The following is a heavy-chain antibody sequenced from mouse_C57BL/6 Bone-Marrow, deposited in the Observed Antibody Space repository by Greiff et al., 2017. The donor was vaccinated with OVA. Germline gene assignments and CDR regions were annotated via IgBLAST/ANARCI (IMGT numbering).Heavy chain of an antibody. Sequence: VKLVESGPGLVQPSQRLSITCTVSGFSLTSYGVHWVRQSPGKGLEWLGVIWSGGSTDYNAAFISRLSISKDNSKSQVFFKMNSLQADDTAIYYCARPYYYGEAFAYWGQGTLVTVSA. D-gene: IGHD1-1*01. CDR3: ARPYYYGEAFAY. CDR2: IWSGGST. V-gene: IGHV2-2*01. J-gene: IGHJ3*01. CDR1: GFSLTSYG.